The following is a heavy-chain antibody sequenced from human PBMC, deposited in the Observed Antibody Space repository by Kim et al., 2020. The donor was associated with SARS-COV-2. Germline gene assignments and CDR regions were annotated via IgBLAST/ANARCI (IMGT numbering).Heavy chain of an antibody. CDR1: GGSFSDYY. J-gene: IGHJ4*02. CDR3: STGRKRRGMATCLDY. Sequence: SETLSLTCAVYGGSFSDYYWSWIRQPPGKGLEWIGEINHSGSTNYNPSLKSRVTITVDTSKNQFSLKLSSVTAADTAVFYCSTGRKRRGMATCLDYWGQG. D-gene: IGHD5-12*01. V-gene: IGHV4-34*01. CDR2: INHSGST.